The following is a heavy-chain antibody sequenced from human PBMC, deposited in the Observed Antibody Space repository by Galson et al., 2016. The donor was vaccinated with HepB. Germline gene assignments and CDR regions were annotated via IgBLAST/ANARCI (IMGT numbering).Heavy chain of an antibody. V-gene: IGHV3-74*03. J-gene: IGHJ4*02. Sequence: SLRLSCAASGFTFSDYYMSWIRQAPGKGLVWVSGVNSDKSITTYADSVRGRFTISRDNAENTLYLQLNSLRVEDTAVYYCTRGKTSFDDWGQGTLVTVSS. CDR1: GFTFSDYY. CDR2: VNSDKSIT. CDR3: TRGKTSFDD.